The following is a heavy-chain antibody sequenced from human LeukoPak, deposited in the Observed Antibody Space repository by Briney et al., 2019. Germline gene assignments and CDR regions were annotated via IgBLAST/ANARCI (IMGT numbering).Heavy chain of an antibody. CDR2: IYTSGST. Sequence: SETLSLTCAVSGASISGSGYYLGWIRQPPGKGLEWIGRIYTSGSTNYNPSLKSRVTISVDKSRNQFSLKLSSVTAADTAVYYCARAALYCGGDCYSLGAAFDIWGQGTMVTVSS. V-gene: IGHV4-61*05. J-gene: IGHJ3*02. D-gene: IGHD2-21*02. CDR3: ARAALYCGGDCYSLGAAFDI. CDR1: GASISGSGYY.